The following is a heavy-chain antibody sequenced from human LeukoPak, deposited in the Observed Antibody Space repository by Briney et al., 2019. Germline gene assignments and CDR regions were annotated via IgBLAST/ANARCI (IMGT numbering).Heavy chain of an antibody. V-gene: IGHV3-43*01. Sequence: GGSLRLSCASSGFTFDDYTMHWVRQGPGKGLEWVSYITWDGTTTYYADSVKGRFTISRDNSKNSLYLQMNSLRTEDTALYYCAKGDYCGGTSCPYFDYWGQGTLVTVSS. D-gene: IGHD2-2*01. J-gene: IGHJ4*02. CDR1: GFTFDDYT. CDR3: AKGDYCGGTSCPYFDY. CDR2: ITWDGTTT.